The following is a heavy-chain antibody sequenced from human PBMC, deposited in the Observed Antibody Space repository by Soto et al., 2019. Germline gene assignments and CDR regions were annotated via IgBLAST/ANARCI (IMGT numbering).Heavy chain of an antibody. CDR3: ARSFGVVPHAFAI. D-gene: IGHD3-3*01. J-gene: IGHJ3*02. CDR2: IIPILGIA. CDR1: GGTFSSYT. V-gene: IGHV1-69*02. Sequence: QVQLVQSGAEVKKPGSSVKVSCKASGGTFSSYTISWVRQAPGQGLEWMGRIIPILGIANYAQKFQGRVTITADKSTSTAYMELSSLRSEDTAVYYCARSFGVVPHAFAIWGQGTMVTVSS.